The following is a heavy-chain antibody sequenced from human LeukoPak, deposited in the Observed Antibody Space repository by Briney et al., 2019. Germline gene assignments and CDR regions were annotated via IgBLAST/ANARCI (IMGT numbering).Heavy chain of an antibody. D-gene: IGHD2-2*01. Sequence: PSETLSLTCTVSGDSINDYYWTWIRQPPGKGLEWIGYIYYSGTTTYNPSLRSRVTISLDTSKNQFSLKLTSVTAADTAVYYCARRFCCSAGCHRTFNWCDPWGQGTLVTVSS. J-gene: IGHJ5*02. CDR1: GDSINDYY. CDR2: IYYSGTT. CDR3: ARRFCCSAGCHRTFNWCDP. V-gene: IGHV4-59*01.